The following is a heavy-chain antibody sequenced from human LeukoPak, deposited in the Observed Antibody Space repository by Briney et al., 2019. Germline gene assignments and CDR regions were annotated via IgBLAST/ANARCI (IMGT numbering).Heavy chain of an antibody. CDR3: AKASEYQLLYEGDYYFDY. Sequence: GGSLRLSCAASGFTVSSNYMSWVRQAPGKGLEWVSVIYSGGSTYYADSVKGRFTISRDNSKNTLYLQMNSLRAEDTAVYYCAKASEYQLLYEGDYYFDYWGQGTLVTVSS. V-gene: IGHV3-53*01. CDR1: GFTVSSNY. J-gene: IGHJ4*02. CDR2: IYSGGST. D-gene: IGHD2-2*02.